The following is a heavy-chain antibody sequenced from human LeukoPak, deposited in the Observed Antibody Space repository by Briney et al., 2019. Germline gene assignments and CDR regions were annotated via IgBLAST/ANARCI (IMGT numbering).Heavy chain of an antibody. V-gene: IGHV4-59*08. CDR3: ARQAYGGEAFDI. CDR2: VYYTGGT. D-gene: IGHD4-17*01. CDR1: GGSISGYF. J-gene: IGHJ3*02. Sequence: SETLSLTCTVSGGSISGYFWGWVRQPPGKGLEYIAYVYYTGGTDYNPSLKSRVTISVDTSENKFSLKVNSMTAADTAMYYCARQAYGGEAFDIWGKGTMVTVSS.